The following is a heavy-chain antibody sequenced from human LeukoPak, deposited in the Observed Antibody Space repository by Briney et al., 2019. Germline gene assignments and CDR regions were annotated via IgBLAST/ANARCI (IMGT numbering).Heavy chain of an antibody. J-gene: IGHJ4*02. V-gene: IGHV1-46*01. D-gene: IGHD4-17*01. CDR1: GGTFSSYA. CDR2: INPSGGST. Sequence: ASVKVSCKASGGTFSSYAISWVRQAPGQGLEWMGIINPSGGSTSYAQKFQGRVTMTRDTSTSTVYMELSSLRSEDTAVYYCARDRDYGACLDYWGQGTLVTVSS. CDR3: ARDRDYGACLDY.